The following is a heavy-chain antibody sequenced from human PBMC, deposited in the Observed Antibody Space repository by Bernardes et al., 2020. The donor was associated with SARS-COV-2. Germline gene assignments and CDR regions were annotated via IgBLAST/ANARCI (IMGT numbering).Heavy chain of an antibody. CDR3: ARGNYHEH. CDR1: GFSFSPYW. D-gene: IGHD3-22*01. Sequence: VGSLRLSCAASGFSFSPYWMHWVRQAPGKGLVWVSRINGDGSSTGYADSVKGRFTISRDNAKNMLYLQMNSLRAEDTAVYYCARGNYHEHWGQGTLVTVSS. V-gene: IGHV3-74*01. CDR2: INGDGSST. J-gene: IGHJ4*02.